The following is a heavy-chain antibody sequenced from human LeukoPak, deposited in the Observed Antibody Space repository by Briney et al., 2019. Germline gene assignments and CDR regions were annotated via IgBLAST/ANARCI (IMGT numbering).Heavy chain of an antibody. Sequence: PGGSLRLSCAASGFTFTDYWMTCGRQAPGKGLEWVANIKQDGSEKDYVDSVKGRFTISRDNANNSLYLKMDSLRVEDTAVYYCARKGGYSSGYYYWGQGTLVTVSS. CDR1: GFTFTDYW. V-gene: IGHV3-7*01. CDR3: ARKGGYSSGYYY. CDR2: IKQDGSEK. J-gene: IGHJ4*02. D-gene: IGHD3-22*01.